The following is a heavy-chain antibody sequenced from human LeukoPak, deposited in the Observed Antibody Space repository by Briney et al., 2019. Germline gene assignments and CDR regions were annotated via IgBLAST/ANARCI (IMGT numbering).Heavy chain of an antibody. CDR1: GFTFDDYA. J-gene: IGHJ4*02. V-gene: IGHV3-9*03. D-gene: IGHD3-10*01. Sequence: GGSLRLSCAASGFTFDDYAMHWVRQAPGKGLEWVSGISWNSGSIGYADSVKGRFTISRDNAKNSLYLQMNSLRAEDMALYYCAKDRSPYYYGSGSYDYWGQGTLVTVSS. CDR3: AKDRSPYYYGSGSYDY. CDR2: ISWNSGSI.